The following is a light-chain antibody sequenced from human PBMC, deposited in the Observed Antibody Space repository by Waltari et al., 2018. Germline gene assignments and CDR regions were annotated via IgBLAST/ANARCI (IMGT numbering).Light chain of an antibody. Sequence: EIVLTQSPATLSLSPGERATLSCRASQSVSTYLAWYQQKPGQAPSLLIYDASNRTTGVPPRFSGSGSGTDFTLTISSLEPEDFAVYYCQQRSHWPTFGPGTKVDIK. J-gene: IGKJ3*01. V-gene: IGKV3-11*01. CDR1: QSVSTY. CDR3: QQRSHWPT. CDR2: DAS.